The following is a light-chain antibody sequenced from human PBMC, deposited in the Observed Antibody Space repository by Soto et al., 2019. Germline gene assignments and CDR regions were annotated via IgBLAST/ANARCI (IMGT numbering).Light chain of an antibody. CDR2: EVN. CDR1: SSDVGGYKY. V-gene: IGLV2-8*01. CDR3: SSYAGINNLGV. Sequence: QSALTQPPSASGSPGQSVTISCTGTSSDVGGYKYVSWYQQHPGKAPKLMIFEVNKRPSGVPDRFSGSKSGNTASLTVSGLQAEDEADYYCSSYAGINNLGVFGTG. J-gene: IGLJ1*01.